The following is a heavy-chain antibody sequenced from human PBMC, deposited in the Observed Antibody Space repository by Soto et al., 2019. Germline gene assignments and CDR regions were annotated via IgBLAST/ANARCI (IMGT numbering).Heavy chain of an antibody. V-gene: IGHV3-30*18. CDR1: GFTFSSYG. CDR2: ISYDGSNK. J-gene: IGHJ3*02. Sequence: QVQLVESGGGVVQPGRSLRLSCAASGFTFSSYGMHWVRQAPGKGLEWVAVISYDGSNKYYADSVKGRFTISRDNSKNTLYLQMNSLRAEDTAVYYCAKECYDSSGYYYVEALDIWGQGTMVTVSS. D-gene: IGHD3-22*01. CDR3: AKECYDSSGYYYVEALDI.